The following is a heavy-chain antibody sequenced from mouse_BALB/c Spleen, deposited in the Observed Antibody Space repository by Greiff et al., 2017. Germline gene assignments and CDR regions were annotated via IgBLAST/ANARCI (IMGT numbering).Heavy chain of an antibody. V-gene: IGHV1-4*02. CDR3: AREDGSSYGYFDV. Sequence: VQLQQSAAELARPGASVKMSCKASGYTFTSYTMHWVKQRPGQGLEWIGYINPSSGYTEYNQKFKDKTTLTADKSSSTAYMQLSSLTSEDSAVYYCAREDGSSYGYFDVWGAGTTVTVSS. CDR2: INPSSGYT. CDR1: GYTFTSYT. D-gene: IGHD1-1*01. J-gene: IGHJ1*01.